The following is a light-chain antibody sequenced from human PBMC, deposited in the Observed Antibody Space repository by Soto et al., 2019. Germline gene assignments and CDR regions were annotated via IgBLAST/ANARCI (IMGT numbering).Light chain of an antibody. V-gene: IGLV1-44*01. J-gene: IGLJ1*01. Sequence: QSVLTRPPSASGTPGQRVTISCSGSSSNIGRNTVNWYQQLPGTAPKLLIYNNNQRPSGVPDRFSASKSATSASLAISGLESEDEADHYCTAWDDSLDGYLFGSGTKVTVL. CDR2: NNN. CDR3: TAWDDSLDGYL. CDR1: SSNIGRNT.